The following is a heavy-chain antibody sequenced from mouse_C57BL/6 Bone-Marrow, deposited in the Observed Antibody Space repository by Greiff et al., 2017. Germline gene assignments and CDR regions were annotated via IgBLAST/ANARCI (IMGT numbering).Heavy chain of an antibody. CDR1: GYTFTSYW. D-gene: IGHD1-1*01. CDR3: ARSNYYGSSYWYFDV. V-gene: IGHV1-59*01. CDR2: IDPSDSYT. Sequence: QVQLQQPGAELVRPGTSVKLSCKASGYTFTSYWMHWVKQRPGQGLEWIGVIDPSDSYTNYNQQFKGKDTLTVDTSSSTAYMQLSSLTSEDSAVYYWARSNYYGSSYWYFDVWGTGTTVTVSA. J-gene: IGHJ1*03.